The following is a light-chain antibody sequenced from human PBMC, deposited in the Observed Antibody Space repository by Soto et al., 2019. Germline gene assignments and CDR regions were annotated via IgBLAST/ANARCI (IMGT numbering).Light chain of an antibody. J-gene: IGKJ5*01. CDR2: DTS. CDR3: QQYGTSEII. CDR1: QSLTNSF. Sequence: EFVLTLSPGTLSGSPGERATLSCRASQSLTNSFIAWYQQRPGQAPRLLIYDTSSRASGIPDRFSGSGSGTDFTLTISRLETEDFAVFYCQQYGTSEIIFGQGRRLEIK. V-gene: IGKV3-20*01.